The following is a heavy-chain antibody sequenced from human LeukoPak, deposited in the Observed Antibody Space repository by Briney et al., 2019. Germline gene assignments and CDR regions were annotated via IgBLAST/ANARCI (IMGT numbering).Heavy chain of an antibody. D-gene: IGHD2-8*01. V-gene: IGHV4-31*03. CDR1: GGSISSGGYY. CDR2: IYYSGST. J-gene: IGHJ6*02. CDR3: ARDGVNGNYGMDV. Sequence: PSETLSLTCTVSGGSISSGGYYWSWIRQHPGKGLEWIGYIYYSGSTYYNPSLKSRVTISVDTSKNQFSLKLSSVTAADTAAYYCARDGVNGNYGMDVWGQGTTVTVSS.